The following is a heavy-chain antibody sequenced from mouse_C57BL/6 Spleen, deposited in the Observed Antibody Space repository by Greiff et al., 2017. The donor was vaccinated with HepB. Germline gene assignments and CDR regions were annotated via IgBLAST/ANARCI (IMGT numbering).Heavy chain of an antibody. CDR3: ARSDDGYYDWYFDV. CDR1: GYAFSSYW. Sequence: VQLQQSGAELVKPGASVKISCKASGYAFSSYWMNWVKQRPGKGLEWIGQIYPGDGDTNYNGKFKGKATLTADKSSSTADMQLSSLTSEDSAVYCCARSDDGYYDWYFDVWGTGTTVTVSS. CDR2: IYPGDGDT. V-gene: IGHV1-80*01. D-gene: IGHD2-3*01. J-gene: IGHJ1*03.